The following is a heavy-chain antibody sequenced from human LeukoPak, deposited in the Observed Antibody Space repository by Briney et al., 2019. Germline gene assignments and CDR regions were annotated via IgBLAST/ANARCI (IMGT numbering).Heavy chain of an antibody. V-gene: IGHV3-7*01. J-gene: IGHJ1*01. D-gene: IGHD3-3*01. Sequence: GGSLRLSCAASGFTFSSYWMSWVRQAPGKGLEWVANIKQDGSEKYYVDSVKGRFTISRDNAKNSLYLQMNSLRAEDTAVYYCASAGTLRFLEWLLFFQHWGQGTLVTVSS. CDR2: IKQDGSEK. CDR1: GFTFSSYW. CDR3: ASAGTLRFLEWLLFFQH.